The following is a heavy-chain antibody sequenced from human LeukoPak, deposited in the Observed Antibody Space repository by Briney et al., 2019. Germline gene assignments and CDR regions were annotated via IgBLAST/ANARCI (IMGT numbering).Heavy chain of an antibody. CDR2: INPNSGGT. CDR3: ARLGRTDSSGWYDGGYYYGMDV. J-gene: IGHJ6*02. CDR1: GYTFTGYY. Sequence: ASVKVSCKASGYTFTGYYMHWVRQAPGQGLEWMGWINPNSGGTNYAQKFQGRVIVTRDTSISTAYMELSRLTSDDTAVYYCARLGRTDSSGWYDGGYYYGMDVWGQGTTVTVSS. V-gene: IGHV1-2*02. D-gene: IGHD6-19*01.